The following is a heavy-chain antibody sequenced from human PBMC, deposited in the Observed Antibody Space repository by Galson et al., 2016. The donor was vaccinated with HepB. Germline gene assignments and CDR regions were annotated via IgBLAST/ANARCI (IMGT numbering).Heavy chain of an antibody. D-gene: IGHD4-17*01. CDR2: IGRNSENI. Sequence: SLRLSCAGTGFTFAAFAIFWVRQVPGKGLEWVSCIGRNSENISYADSVGGRITISRDNARAYLYWQMHSLRIKDTAVYYCAKELTTVTTNFGMDVWGKGTTVSVTS. CDR3: AKELTTVTTNFGMDV. J-gene: IGHJ6*04. V-gene: IGHV3-9*01. CDR1: GFTFAAFA.